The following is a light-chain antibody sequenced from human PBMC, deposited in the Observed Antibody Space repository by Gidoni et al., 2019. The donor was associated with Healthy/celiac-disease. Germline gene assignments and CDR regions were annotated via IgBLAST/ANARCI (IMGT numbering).Light chain of an antibody. J-gene: IGLJ1*01. Sequence: QSALTQPASVSGSPGQSITISCTGTSSDVGGYNYVSLYQQHPGKAPKLMIYDVRNRPSGVSNRFSGSKSGNTASLTISGLQAEDEADYYCSSYTSSSTPYVFGTGTKVTVL. V-gene: IGLV2-14*01. CDR1: SSDVGGYNY. CDR2: DVR. CDR3: SSYTSSSTPYV.